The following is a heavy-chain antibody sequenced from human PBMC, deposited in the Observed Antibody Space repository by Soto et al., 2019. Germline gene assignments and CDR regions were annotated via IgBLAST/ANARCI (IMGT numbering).Heavy chain of an antibody. Sequence: GSLRLSCAASGFPFTNYWMNWVRQPPGKGLEWIGYIYYSGSTNYNPSLKSRVTISVDTSKNQFSLKLSSVTAADTAVYYCARGGAVAGRYNWFDPWGQGTLVTVSS. D-gene: IGHD6-19*01. V-gene: IGHV4-59*01. CDR3: ARGGAVAGRYNWFDP. CDR1: GFPFTNYW. J-gene: IGHJ5*02. CDR2: IYYSGST.